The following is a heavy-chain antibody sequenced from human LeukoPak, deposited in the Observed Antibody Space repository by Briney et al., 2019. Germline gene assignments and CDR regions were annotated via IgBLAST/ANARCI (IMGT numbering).Heavy chain of an antibody. D-gene: IGHD5-12*01. V-gene: IGHV5-51*01. CDR1: GYSFTSYW. J-gene: IGHJ6*02. CDR3: ARLVRSSGYDWAYYYGMDV. CDR2: IYPGDSDT. Sequence: GESLKISCKGSGYSFTSYWIGWVRQMPGKGLEWMGIIYPGDSDTRYSPSFQGQVTISADKSISTAYLQWSSLKATDTAMYYCARLVRSSGYDWAYYYGMDVWGQGTTVTVSS.